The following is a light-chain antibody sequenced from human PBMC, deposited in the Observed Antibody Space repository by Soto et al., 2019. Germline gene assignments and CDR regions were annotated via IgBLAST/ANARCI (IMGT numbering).Light chain of an antibody. V-gene: IGLV2-23*01. CDR2: EGS. CDR3: CSSAGRRRV. J-gene: IGLJ1*01. CDR1: SSDVGSYNL. Sequence: QSVLTQPASVSGSPGQSITISCTGTSSDVGSYNLVSWYQQHPGKAPKLMIYEGSKRPSGVSNRFSGSKSGNTASLTISGLQAEAEADYYCCSSAGRRRVSGTGTKVTVL.